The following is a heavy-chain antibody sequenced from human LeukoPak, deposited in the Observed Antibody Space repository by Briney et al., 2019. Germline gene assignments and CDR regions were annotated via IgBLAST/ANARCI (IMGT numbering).Heavy chain of an antibody. D-gene: IGHD1-1*01. CDR3: ARDRGTWNDDGFDY. Sequence: SETLSLTCTVSGGSISSTTYYWGWLRQPPGKGLEWIGSIYYSGSTYNNPSLKSRVTMSVDTSKNQFSLKLSSVTAADTAVYYCARDRGTWNDDGFDYWGQGTLVTVSS. J-gene: IGHJ4*02. CDR2: IYYSGST. V-gene: IGHV4-39*07. CDR1: GGSISSTTYY.